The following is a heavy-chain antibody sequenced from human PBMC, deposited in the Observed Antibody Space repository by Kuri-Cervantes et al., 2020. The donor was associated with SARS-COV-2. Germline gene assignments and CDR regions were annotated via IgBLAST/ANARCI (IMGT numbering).Heavy chain of an antibody. CDR3: ARGGSCNSGTCFDY. V-gene: IGHV3-30-3*01. CDR1: GFSFSNYA. D-gene: IGHD2-15*01. CDR2: ISYDGSNK. J-gene: IGHJ4*02. Sequence: GGSLRLSCAASGFSFSNYAMHWVRQAPGKGLEWVAVISYDGSNKYYADSVKGRFTISRDNSKNTLYLQLNSLRVDDTAVYYCARGGSCNSGTCFDYWGQGTLVTVSS.